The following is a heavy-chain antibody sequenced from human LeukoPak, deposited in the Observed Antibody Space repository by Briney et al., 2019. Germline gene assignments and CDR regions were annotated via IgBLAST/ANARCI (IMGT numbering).Heavy chain of an antibody. CDR2: ISSSGASI. D-gene: IGHD3-10*01. J-gene: IGHJ6*03. V-gene: IGHV3-11*04. CDR1: GFTFSEFY. CDR3: AKEGILWFGELMYYYYYMDV. Sequence: PGGSLRLSCAASGFTFSEFYMAWIRQAPGKGLEWISSISSSGASIYYAGSVRGRFTISRDNAKNTLYLQMNSLRAEDTAVYYCAKEGILWFGELMYYYYYMDVWGKGTTVTISS.